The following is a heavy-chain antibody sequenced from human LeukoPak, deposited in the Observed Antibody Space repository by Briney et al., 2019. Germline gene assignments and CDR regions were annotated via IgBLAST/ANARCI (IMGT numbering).Heavy chain of an antibody. CDR3: AKEGSDAFDI. CDR2: ISGSSSYI. Sequence: GGSLRLSCAASGLTFSSYSMNWVRQVPGKGLEWVSSISGSSSYIYYADSVKGRFTISRDNAKKSLWLQMNSLRAEDTAVYYCAKEGSDAFDIWGQGTMVTVSP. J-gene: IGHJ3*02. CDR1: GLTFSSYS. V-gene: IGHV3-21*01.